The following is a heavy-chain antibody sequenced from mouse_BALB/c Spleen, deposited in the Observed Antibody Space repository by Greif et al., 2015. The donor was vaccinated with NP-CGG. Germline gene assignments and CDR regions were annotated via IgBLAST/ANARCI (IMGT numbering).Heavy chain of an antibody. D-gene: IGHD2-14*01. Sequence: EVQLQQSGAELVKPGASVKLSCTASGFNIKDTYMHWVKQRPEQGLEWIGRIDPANGNTKYDPRFQGKATITADTSSNTAYLQLSSLTSEDTAVYYRARCRYALYYAMDYWGQGTSVTVSS. J-gene: IGHJ4*01. V-gene: IGHV14-3*02. CDR2: IDPANGNT. CDR1: GFNIKDTY. CDR3: ARCRYALYYAMDY.